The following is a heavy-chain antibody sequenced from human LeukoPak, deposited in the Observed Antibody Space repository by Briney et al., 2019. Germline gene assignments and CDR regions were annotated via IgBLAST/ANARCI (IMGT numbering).Heavy chain of an antibody. J-gene: IGHJ4*02. CDR3: ATMVRGVDFDY. D-gene: IGHD3-10*01. CDR2: INHSGST. V-gene: IGHV4-30-2*01. Sequence: PSETLSLTCAVSGGSISSGGYSWSWIRQPPGKGLEWIGYINHSGSTYYNPSLKSRVTISVYRSRNQFSLKLSSVTAADTAVYYCATMVRGVDFDYWGQGTLVTVSS. CDR1: GGSISSGGYS.